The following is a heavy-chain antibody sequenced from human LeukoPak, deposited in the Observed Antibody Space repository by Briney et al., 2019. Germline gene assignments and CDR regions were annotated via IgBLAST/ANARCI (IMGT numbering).Heavy chain of an antibody. D-gene: IGHD2-8*02. CDR3: ARDLGGRPPLVGAKDY. V-gene: IGHV3-7*01. CDR1: GFTFSSYW. CDR2: IKQDGSEK. Sequence: GGSLRLSCAASGFTFSSYWMSWVRQAPGKGLEWVANIKQDGSEKYYVDSVKGRFTISRDNAKNSLYLQMNSLRAEDTAVYYCARDLGGRPPLVGAKDYWGQGTLVTVSS. J-gene: IGHJ4*02.